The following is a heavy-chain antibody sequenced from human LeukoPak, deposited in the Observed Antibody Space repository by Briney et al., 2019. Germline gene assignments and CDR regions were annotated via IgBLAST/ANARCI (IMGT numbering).Heavy chain of an antibody. D-gene: IGHD5-18*01. CDR2: IYYSGST. Sequence: NPSETLSLTCTVSGGSISSSSYYWGWIRQPPGKGLEWIGSIYYSGSTYYNPSLKSRVTISVDTSKNQFSLKLSSVTAADTAVYYCASIKSGYSYGLGAFDIWGQGTMVTVSS. J-gene: IGHJ3*02. CDR1: GGSISSSSYY. V-gene: IGHV4-39*07. CDR3: ASIKSGYSYGLGAFDI.